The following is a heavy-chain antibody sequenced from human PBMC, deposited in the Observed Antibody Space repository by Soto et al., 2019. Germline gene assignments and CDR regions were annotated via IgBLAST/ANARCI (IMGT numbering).Heavy chain of an antibody. CDR3: AREPKEGFYFDY. J-gene: IGHJ4*02. CDR1: GYTFIDYY. Sequence: GASGKVSCKASGYTFIDYYIQWVRQAPGQGLEWLGIIRPSGGGTEYAQSFQGRVTMTRDTSTSTVYMELTSLTSEDSAVYFCAREPKEGFYFDYWGQGTPVTVSS. V-gene: IGHV1-46*01. CDR2: IRPSGGGT.